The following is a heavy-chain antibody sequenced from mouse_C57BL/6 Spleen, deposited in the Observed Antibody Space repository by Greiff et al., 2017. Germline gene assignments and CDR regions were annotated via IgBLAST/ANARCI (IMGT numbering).Heavy chain of an antibody. V-gene: IGHV5-15*01. J-gene: IGHJ4*01. D-gene: IGHD2-4*01. CDR2: ISNLAYSI. CDR1: GFTFSDYG. Sequence: EVQRVESGGGLVQPGGSLKLSCAASGFTFSDYGMAWVRQAPRKGPEWVAFISNLAYSIYYADTVTGRFTISRENAKNTLYLEMSSLRSEDTAMYYCARQGGLRREGYYAMDYWGQGNSVTVSS. CDR3: ARQGGLRREGYYAMDY.